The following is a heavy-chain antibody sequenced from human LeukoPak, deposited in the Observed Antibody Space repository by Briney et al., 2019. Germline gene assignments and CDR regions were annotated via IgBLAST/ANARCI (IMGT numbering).Heavy chain of an antibody. CDR2: IYPGDSDT. V-gene: IGHV5-51*01. D-gene: IGHD2-2*01. CDR3: ARQYCSSTRCSHFDY. Sequence: GESLKISCKGSGYSFTSYWIGWVRQMPGKGLEWMGIIYPGDSDTRYSPSFQGQVTISADKSISTAYLQWSSLKASDTAMYYCARQYCSSTRCSHFDYWGQGTLVTVSS. J-gene: IGHJ4*02. CDR1: GYSFTSYW.